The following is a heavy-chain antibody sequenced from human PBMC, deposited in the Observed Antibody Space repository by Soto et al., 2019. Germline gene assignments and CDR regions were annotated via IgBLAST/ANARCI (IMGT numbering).Heavy chain of an antibody. CDR2: INAGNGNT. D-gene: IGHD3-22*01. J-gene: IGHJ4*02. V-gene: IGHV1-3*01. Sequence: SVKVSCKASGYTFTSYAMHWVRQAPGQRLEWMGWINAGNGNTKYSQKFQGRVTITRDTSASTAYMELSSLRSEDTAVYYCARDKGYDSSGYYYVSLYYFDYWGQGTLVTVSS. CDR1: GYTFTSYA. CDR3: ARDKGYDSSGYYYVSLYYFDY.